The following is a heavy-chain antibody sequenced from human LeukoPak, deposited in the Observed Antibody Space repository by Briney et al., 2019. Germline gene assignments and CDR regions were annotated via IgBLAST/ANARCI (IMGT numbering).Heavy chain of an antibody. D-gene: IGHD5-24*01. J-gene: IGHJ6*03. Sequence: KPSETLSLTCAVYGGSFSGYYWSWIRQPPGKGLEWIGEINHSGSTDYNPSLKSRVTISVDTSKNQFSLKLSSVTAADTAVYYCARVVVKERRWLQYYYYYYMDVWGKGTAVTVSS. V-gene: IGHV4-34*01. CDR3: ARVVVKERRWLQYYYYYYMDV. CDR2: INHSGST. CDR1: GGSFSGYY.